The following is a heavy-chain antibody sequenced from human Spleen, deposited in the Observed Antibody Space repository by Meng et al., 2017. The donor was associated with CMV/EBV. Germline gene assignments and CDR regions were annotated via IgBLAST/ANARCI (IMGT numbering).Heavy chain of an antibody. CDR3: AKALKVGGATPRFDY. CDR1: EVTFSSYG. D-gene: IGHD1-26*01. V-gene: IGHV3-23*01. Sequence: FEVTFSSYGMSWVRQAPGKGVEWVSCISGSGDNTYYPDSVKGRFTISRDNSMNTLYLQMNSLRAEDTAVYYCAKALKVGGATPRFDYWGRGTLVTVSS. J-gene: IGHJ4*02. CDR2: ISGSGDNT.